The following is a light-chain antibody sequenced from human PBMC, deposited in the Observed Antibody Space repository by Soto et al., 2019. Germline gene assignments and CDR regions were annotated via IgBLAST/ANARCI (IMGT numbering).Light chain of an antibody. V-gene: IGLV2-14*01. CDR2: EVS. Sequence: QSVLTQPASVSGSPGQSITISCAGTSSDFGGYNYVSWYHQHPGKAPKLLIYEVSNRPSGVSXXXXXXXXGNTASLTISGLQAEDEADYYCSSYTSSSTLVFGTGTKVTVL. J-gene: IGLJ1*01. CDR1: SSDFGGYNY. CDR3: SSYTSSSTLV.